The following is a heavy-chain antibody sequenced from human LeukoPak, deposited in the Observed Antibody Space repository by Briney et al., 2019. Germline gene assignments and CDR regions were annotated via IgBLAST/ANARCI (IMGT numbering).Heavy chain of an antibody. CDR3: ARAEYDFRYYYYYMDV. Sequence: ASVKVSCKASGYTFTSYAMNWVRQAPGQGLEWMGWINTNTGNPTYAQGFTGRFVFSLDTSVSTAYLQISSLKAEDAAVYYCARAEYDFRYYYYYMDVWGKGTTVTVSS. V-gene: IGHV7-4-1*02. CDR2: INTNTGNP. D-gene: IGHD3-3*01. J-gene: IGHJ6*03. CDR1: GYTFTSYA.